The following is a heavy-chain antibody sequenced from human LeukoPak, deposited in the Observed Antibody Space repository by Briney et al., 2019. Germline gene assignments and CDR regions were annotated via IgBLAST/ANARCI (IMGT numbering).Heavy chain of an antibody. J-gene: IGHJ4*02. CDR2: IYYSGST. D-gene: IGHD2-15*01. Sequence: SQTLSLTCTVSAGSIISGGYYWSWIRQHPGNNLEWIGDIYYSGSTYYNPSLKSRLTISLDTSKNQFSLKLTSVTAADTAVYYCARACFGGGGCPERPGFDNWGQGTLVTVSS. CDR1: AGSIISGGYY. V-gene: IGHV4-31*03. CDR3: ARACFGGGGCPERPGFDN.